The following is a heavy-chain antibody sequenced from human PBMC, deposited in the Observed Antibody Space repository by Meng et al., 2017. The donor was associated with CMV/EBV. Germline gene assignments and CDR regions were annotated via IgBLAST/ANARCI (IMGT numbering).Heavy chain of an antibody. CDR3: ARQIFGVVRGMDV. J-gene: IGHJ6*02. V-gene: IGHV3-21*01. D-gene: IGHD3-3*01. CDR1: GFTFSSYS. CDR2: ISSSSSYI. Sequence: GSLRLSCAASGFTFSSYSMNWVRQAPEKGLEWVSSISSSSSYIYYADSVKGRFTISRDNAKNSLYLQMNSLRAEDTAVYYCARQIFGVVRGMDVWGQGTTVTVSS.